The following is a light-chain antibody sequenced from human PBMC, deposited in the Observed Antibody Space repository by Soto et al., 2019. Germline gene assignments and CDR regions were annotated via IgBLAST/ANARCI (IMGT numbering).Light chain of an antibody. J-gene: IGLJ1*01. V-gene: IGLV2-14*01. CDR1: SSDVGGYNY. Sequence: SALTKPASVSGSPGQSITISCNGTSSDVGGYNYVSWFQQYPGKAPKLIIYDVSNRPSGVSNRFSGSKSGNTASLTISGLQAEDEADYYCSSFTSSGTYVFGNGTKVTV. CDR2: DVS. CDR3: SSFTSSGTYV.